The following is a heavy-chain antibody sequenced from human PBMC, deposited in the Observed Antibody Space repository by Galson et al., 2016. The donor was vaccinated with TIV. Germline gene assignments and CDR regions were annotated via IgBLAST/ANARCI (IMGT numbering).Heavy chain of an antibody. J-gene: IGHJ5*02. V-gene: IGHV1-69*05. CDR3: ARLGYCSSMSCFQFDP. Sequence: SVKVSCKASGGTFSTSAISWVRQAPGQGLEWMGGIIPFFETTNYAQKFQDRITITRDTSASTAYMELSSLRSEDTATYYCARLGYCSSMSCFQFDPWGQGTLVSVSS. CDR2: IIPFFETT. CDR1: GGTFSTSA. D-gene: IGHD2-2*01.